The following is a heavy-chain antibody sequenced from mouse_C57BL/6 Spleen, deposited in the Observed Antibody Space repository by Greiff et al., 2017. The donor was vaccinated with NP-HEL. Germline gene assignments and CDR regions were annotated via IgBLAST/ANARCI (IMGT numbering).Heavy chain of an antibody. V-gene: IGHV1-81*01. CDR3: ARNYPYYYAMDY. CDR2: IYPRSGNT. Sequence: LVESGAELARPGASVKLSCKASGYTFTSYGISWVKQRTGQGLEWIGEIYPRSGNTYYNEKFKGKATLTADKSSSTAYMELRSLTSEDSAVYFCARNYPYYYAMDYWGQGTSVTVSS. CDR1: GYTFTSYG. J-gene: IGHJ4*01. D-gene: IGHD2-1*01.